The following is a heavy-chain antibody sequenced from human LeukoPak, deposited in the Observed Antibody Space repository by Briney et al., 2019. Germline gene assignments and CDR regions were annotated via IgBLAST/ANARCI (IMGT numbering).Heavy chain of an antibody. V-gene: IGHV3-7*03. Sequence: PGGSLRLSCAASGFTFSNYWMIWVRQAPGKGLEWVGNIKKDGSKKRYADSVRGRFSISRDNAQTSLYLQMNSLRAEDTAVYCCARASDPWLQLTWGQGTLVTVSS. CDR3: ARASDPWLQLT. J-gene: IGHJ5*02. CDR1: GFTFSNYW. D-gene: IGHD5-24*01. CDR2: IKKDGSKK.